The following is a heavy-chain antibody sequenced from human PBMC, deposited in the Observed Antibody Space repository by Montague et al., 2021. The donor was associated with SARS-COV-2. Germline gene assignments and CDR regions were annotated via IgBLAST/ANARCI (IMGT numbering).Heavy chain of an antibody. CDR3: ARDRGSAADKAFDN. D-gene: IGHD6-13*01. J-gene: IGHJ4*02. V-gene: IGHV4-4*07. Sequence: SETLSLTRTASGGSISSYYCSWIRQPCGKGLELIGRTHTSGGTNXNPSLMGRVTMSIDTSKNQFSLRLSSVTAADTAVYYCARDRGSAADKAFDNWGQGTLVTVSS. CDR1: GGSISSYY. CDR2: THTSGGT.